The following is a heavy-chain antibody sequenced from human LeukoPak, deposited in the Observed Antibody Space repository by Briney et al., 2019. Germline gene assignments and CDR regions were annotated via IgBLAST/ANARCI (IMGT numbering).Heavy chain of an antibody. J-gene: IGHJ5*02. CDR1: GGSISSGGYY. Sequence: TSETLSLTCTVSGGSISSGGYYWSWIRQHPGKGLEWIGYIYYSGSTYYNPSLKSRVTISVDTSKNQFSLKLSSVTAADTAVYYCARVPKTTVTNNWFDPWGQGTLVTVSS. CDR3: ARVPKTTVTNNWFDP. D-gene: IGHD4-11*01. V-gene: IGHV4-31*03. CDR2: IYYSGST.